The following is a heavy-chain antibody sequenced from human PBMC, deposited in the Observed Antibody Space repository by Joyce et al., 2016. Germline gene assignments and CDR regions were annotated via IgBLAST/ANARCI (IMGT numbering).Heavy chain of an antibody. V-gene: IGHV3-30*18. Sequence: QVQLVESGGGVVQPGRSLRLSCAASGLTLSNYGVHWVRRAPGKGLEWVAVRSYNGSYKYYADSVKGRFTISRDKSKNTVFLEMNSLRTEDTAVYYCAKILTATYSSGWFLDYWGQGTLVTVSS. CDR2: RSYNGSYK. D-gene: IGHD6-25*01. J-gene: IGHJ4*02. CDR3: AKILTATYSSGWFLDY. CDR1: GLTLSNYG.